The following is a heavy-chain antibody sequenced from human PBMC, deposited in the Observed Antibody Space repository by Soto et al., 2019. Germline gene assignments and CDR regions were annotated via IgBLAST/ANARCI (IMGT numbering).Heavy chain of an antibody. V-gene: IGHV4-39*01. J-gene: IGHJ4*02. CDR2: IYYSGST. D-gene: IGHD2-15*01. CDR3: AGRYCSGGSCYAPFDY. CDR1: GGSISSSSYY. Sequence: SETLSLTCTVSGGSISSSSYYWGWIRQPPGKGLEWIGSIYYSGSTYYNPSLKSRVTISVDTSKNQFSLKLSSVTAADTAVYYCAGRYCSGGSCYAPFDYWGQGTLVTVSS.